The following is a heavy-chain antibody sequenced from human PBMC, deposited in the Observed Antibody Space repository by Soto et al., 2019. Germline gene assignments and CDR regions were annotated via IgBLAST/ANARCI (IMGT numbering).Heavy chain of an antibody. CDR1: GFTFSKFW. CDR2: IKQDGSEK. V-gene: IGHV3-7*05. Sequence: EEQLVESGGGLVQPGGSLRLSCVASGFTFSKFWMSWVRQAPGKGLEWVATIKQDGSEKYYVDSVKGRFTISRDNAKNSLFLQMNYLRAEDTAVYYCASRYLEYCTSATCSAPYDYWGQGTLVTVSS. D-gene: IGHD2-2*01. J-gene: IGHJ4*02. CDR3: ASRYLEYCTSATCSAPYDY.